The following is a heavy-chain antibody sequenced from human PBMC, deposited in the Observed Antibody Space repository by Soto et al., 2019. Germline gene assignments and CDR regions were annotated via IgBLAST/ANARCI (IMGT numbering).Heavy chain of an antibody. V-gene: IGHV1-18*01. CDR2: ISAYNGNT. CDR1: GYTFTSYG. J-gene: IGHJ5*02. CDR3: ARVVDSSGWSNWFDP. D-gene: IGHD6-19*01. Sequence: QVQLVQSGAEVKKPGASVKVSCKASGYTFTSYGISWVRQAPGQGLEWMGWISAYNGNTNYAQKLQGRVTMTTDTSTSTADMELRSLRSDDTAVYYCARVVDSSGWSNWFDPWGQGTLVTVSS.